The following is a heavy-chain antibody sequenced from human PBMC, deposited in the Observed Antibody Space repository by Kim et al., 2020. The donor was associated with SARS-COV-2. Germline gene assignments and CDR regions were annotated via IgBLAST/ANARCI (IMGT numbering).Heavy chain of an antibody. CDR1: GYSFTSYW. CDR3: ARDQHRNWGHRYGDAFDI. J-gene: IGHJ3*02. CDR2: IYPGDSDT. V-gene: IGHV5-51*01. D-gene: IGHD7-27*01. Sequence: GESLKISCKGSGYSFTSYWIGWVRQMPGKGLEWMGIIYPGDSDTRYSPSFQGQVTISADKSISTAYLQWSSLKASDTAMYYCARDQHRNWGHRYGDAFDIWGQGTMVTVSS.